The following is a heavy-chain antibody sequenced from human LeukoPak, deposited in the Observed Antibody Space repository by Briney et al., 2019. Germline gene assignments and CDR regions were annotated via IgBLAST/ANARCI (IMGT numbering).Heavy chain of an antibody. Sequence: PSQTLSLTCTVSGGSISSGSYYWSWIRQPAGKGLEWIGRIYASGSTNYNPSLKSRVTMSVDTSKNQFSLKLTSVTAADTAVYYCARRTSYYYDTSGPGRWFDPWGQGALVTVSS. V-gene: IGHV4-61*02. CDR2: IYASGST. J-gene: IGHJ5*02. CDR3: ARRTSYYYDTSGPGRWFDP. D-gene: IGHD3-22*01. CDR1: GGSISSGSYY.